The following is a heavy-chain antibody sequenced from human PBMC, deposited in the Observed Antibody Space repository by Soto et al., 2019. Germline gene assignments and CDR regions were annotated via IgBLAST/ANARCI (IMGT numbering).Heavy chain of an antibody. V-gene: IGHV1-69*13. CDR1: GGTFSSYA. CDR2: IIPIFGTA. Sequence: GASVKVSCKASGGTFSSYAISWVRQAPGQGLEWMGGIIPIFGTANYAQKFQGRVTITADESTSTAYMELSSLRSEDTAVYYCASDFGVVIRPNYYYYGMDVWGQGTTVTVSS. D-gene: IGHD3-3*01. J-gene: IGHJ6*02. CDR3: ASDFGVVIRPNYYYYGMDV.